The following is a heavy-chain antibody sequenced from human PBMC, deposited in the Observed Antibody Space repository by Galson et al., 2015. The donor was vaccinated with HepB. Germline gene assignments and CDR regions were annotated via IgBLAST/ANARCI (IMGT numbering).Heavy chain of an antibody. J-gene: IGHJ5*02. CDR3: ARVCRSDYVELNLNWFDP. CDR1: GGSFSGYY. Sequence: SETLSLTCAVYGGSFSGYYWSWIRQPPGKGLEWIGEINHSGSTNYNPSLKSRVTISVDTSKNQFSLKLSSVTAADTAVYYCARVCRSDYVELNLNWFDPWGQGTLVTVSS. CDR2: INHSGST. V-gene: IGHV4-34*01. D-gene: IGHD1-26*01.